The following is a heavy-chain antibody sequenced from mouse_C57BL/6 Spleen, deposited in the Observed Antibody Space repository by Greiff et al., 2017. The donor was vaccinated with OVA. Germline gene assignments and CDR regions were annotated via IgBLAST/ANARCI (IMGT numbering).Heavy chain of an antibody. CDR3: ARELIYSSSYYAMDY. D-gene: IGHD1-1*01. J-gene: IGHJ4*01. CDR2: INPNYGTT. Sequence: EVKLQESGPELVKPGASVKISCKASGYSFTDYNMNWVKQSNGKSLEWIGVINPNYGTTSYNQKFKGKATLTVDQSSSTAYMQLNSLTSEDSAVYYCARELIYSSSYYAMDYWGQGTSVTVSS. CDR1: GYSFTDYN. V-gene: IGHV1-39*01.